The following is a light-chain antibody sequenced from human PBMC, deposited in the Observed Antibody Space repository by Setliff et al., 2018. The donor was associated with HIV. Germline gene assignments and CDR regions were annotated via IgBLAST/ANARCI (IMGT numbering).Light chain of an antibody. V-gene: IGLV2-14*03. CDR1: SSDVGDYSY. Sequence: QSALAQPASVSGSPGQSITVSCTGTSSDVGDYSYVSWYQQHPGKAPKLMISDVGNRPSGISNRFSGSKSGNTASLTISGLQAEDEADYYCSSYTSRTPLYVFGTGTKVTVL. J-gene: IGLJ1*01. CDR2: DVG. CDR3: SSYTSRTPLYV.